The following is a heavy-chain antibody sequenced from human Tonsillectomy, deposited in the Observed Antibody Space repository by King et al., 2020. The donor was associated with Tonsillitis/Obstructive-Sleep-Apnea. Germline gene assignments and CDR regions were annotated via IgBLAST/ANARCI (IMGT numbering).Heavy chain of an antibody. D-gene: IGHD2-15*01. CDR1: GFTFSSYD. J-gene: IGHJ6*02. CDR2: IGTAGDP. Sequence: VQLVESGGGLVQPGGSLRLSCAASGFTFSSYDMHWVRQPTGKGLEWVSSIGTAGDPYYSASVKGRFSISRENAKNSLYLQMNSLRAGDTAVYYCARGVGSASSRDVWGQGTTVTVSS. CDR3: ARGVGSASSRDV. V-gene: IGHV3-13*05.